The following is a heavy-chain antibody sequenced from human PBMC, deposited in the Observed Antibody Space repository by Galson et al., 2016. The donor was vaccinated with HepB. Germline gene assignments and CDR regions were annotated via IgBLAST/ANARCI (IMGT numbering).Heavy chain of an antibody. D-gene: IGHD5-12*01. J-gene: IGHJ4*02. CDR2: IYGGGAT. CDR1: GFSVRSNY. V-gene: IGHV3-53*01. Sequence: SLRLSCAGSGFSVRSNYMNWVRQAPGKGLEWVSVIYGGGATSYADSAKGRFTISRDTSNNTVYLQMNSLRTEDTAVYYCAKNLDSGWHLPFDYWGQGTLVTVSS. CDR3: AKNLDSGWHLPFDY.